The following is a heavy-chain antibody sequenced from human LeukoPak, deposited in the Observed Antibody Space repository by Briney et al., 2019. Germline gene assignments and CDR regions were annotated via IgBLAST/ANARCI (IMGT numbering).Heavy chain of an antibody. V-gene: IGHV4-39*07. J-gene: IGHJ4*02. CDR3: ARAASGRLFDY. CDR1: GGSISSSNSY. CDR2: IYYSGYT. D-gene: IGHD6-19*01. Sequence: SETLSLTCTVSGGSISSSNSYWGWIGQPPGTGLEWVGSIYYSGYTSYNPSLKSRVIISVDTSKNQSSLKLSSVTAAGTALYSCARAASGRLFDYWGQGTLVTVSS.